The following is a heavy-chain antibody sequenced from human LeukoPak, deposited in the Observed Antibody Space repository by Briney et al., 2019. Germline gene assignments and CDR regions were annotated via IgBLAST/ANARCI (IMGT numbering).Heavy chain of an antibody. CDR2: ISGGGDST. Sequence: AGGSLRLSCAASGFTFSSYAMTWVRQGPGKGLEWVSAISGGGDSTYYADSVKGRFTISRDNSKNTLYLQMNSLRAEDTAVYYRAKVVRGTPGDYWGQGTLVTVSS. V-gene: IGHV3-23*01. CDR1: GFTFSSYA. D-gene: IGHD3-10*01. J-gene: IGHJ4*02. CDR3: AKVVRGTPGDY.